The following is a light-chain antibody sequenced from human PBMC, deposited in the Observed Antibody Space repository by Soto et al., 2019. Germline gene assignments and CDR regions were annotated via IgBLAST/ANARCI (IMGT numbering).Light chain of an antibody. CDR1: QSVSNY. J-gene: IGKJ4*01. V-gene: IGKV3-11*01. CDR3: QHRVNGPT. Sequence: EIVLTQSPATLSLSPGERATLSCRAGQSVSNYLGWYLQKSGQAPRLLISDVSNRATGIPDRFSGSGSGTDFTLTISSLEPEDFAVYYCQHRVNGPTFGGGTKVEIK. CDR2: DVS.